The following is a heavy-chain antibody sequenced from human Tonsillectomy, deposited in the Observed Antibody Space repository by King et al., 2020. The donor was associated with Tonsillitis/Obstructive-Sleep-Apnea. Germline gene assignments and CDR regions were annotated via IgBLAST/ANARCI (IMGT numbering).Heavy chain of an antibody. CDR3: ARLSNVDFWALTFDY. D-gene: IGHD3/OR15-3a*01. CDR1: GYRFANYW. V-gene: IGHV5-51*01. Sequence: VQLVESGAEMKKAGESLKISCTGSGYRFANYWIVWVRQKPGKGLEWMGVIRPRDSDSKYRPSFQGQVTVSADKSISTAYLQWSSLKVSDSATYYCARLSNVDFWALTFDYWGQGTQVTVSS. J-gene: IGHJ4*02. CDR2: IRPRDSDS.